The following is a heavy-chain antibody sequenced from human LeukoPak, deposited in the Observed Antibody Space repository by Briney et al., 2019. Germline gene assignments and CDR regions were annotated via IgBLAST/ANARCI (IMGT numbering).Heavy chain of an antibody. J-gene: IGHJ4*02. CDR3: AREGVDTAMALRRYYFDY. V-gene: IGHV6-1*01. Sequence: SQTLSLTCAISGDSVSSNNAAWNWIRQSPSRGLEWLGRTYYRSKWYTDYAVSVKSRITIDPDTSKNQFSLQLNSVTPEDTAVYYCAREGVDTAMALRRYYFDYWGQGTLVTVSS. CDR2: TYYRSKWYT. D-gene: IGHD5-18*01. CDR1: GDSVSSNNAA.